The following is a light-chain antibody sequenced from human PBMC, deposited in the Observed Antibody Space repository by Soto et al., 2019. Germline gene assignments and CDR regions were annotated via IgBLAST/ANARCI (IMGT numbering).Light chain of an antibody. Sequence: DIQMTQSPSTLSATAGDRVTIACRSSQPISTWMAWYQQKPGKAPKLLVYDASTLQSGVASRFSGSGSGTEFTLIISGLQPDDSATYYCQQYTNTNNPWMFGQGTKVDI. J-gene: IGKJ1*01. V-gene: IGKV1-5*01. CDR3: QQYTNTNNPWM. CDR1: QPISTW. CDR2: DAS.